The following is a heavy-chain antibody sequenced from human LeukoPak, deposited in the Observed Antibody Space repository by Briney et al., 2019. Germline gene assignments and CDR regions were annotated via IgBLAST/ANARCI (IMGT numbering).Heavy chain of an antibody. V-gene: IGHV3-21*01. CDR3: ARDLGRGDFSYYYDSSGYYGFDY. J-gene: IGHJ4*02. D-gene: IGHD3-22*01. CDR1: GFTFSSYS. CDR2: ISSSSSYI. Sequence: KSGGSLRLSCAASGFTFSSYSMNWVRQAPGKGLEWVSSISSSSSYIYYADSVKGRFTISRDNAKNSLYLQMNSLRAEDTAVYYCARDLGRGDFSYYYDSSGYYGFDYWGQGTLVTVSS.